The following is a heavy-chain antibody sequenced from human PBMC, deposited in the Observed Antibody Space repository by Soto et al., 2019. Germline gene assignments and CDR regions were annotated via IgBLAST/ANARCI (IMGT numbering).Heavy chain of an antibody. CDR2: IIPIIGTP. Sequence: SVKVSCKASGGSLRNSGINWVRQAPGQGLEWVGGIIPIIGTPNYVQRLQTRVTITADESTNTAFLELGSLRFDDTAIYYCARERDGSGSLSYYFDQWGQGTLVTGSS. V-gene: IGHV1-69*13. CDR3: ARERDGSGSLSYYFDQ. D-gene: IGHD3-10*01. J-gene: IGHJ4*02. CDR1: GGSLRNSG.